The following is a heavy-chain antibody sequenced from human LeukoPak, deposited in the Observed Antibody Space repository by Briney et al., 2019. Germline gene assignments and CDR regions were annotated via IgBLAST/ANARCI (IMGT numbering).Heavy chain of an antibody. J-gene: IGHJ5*01. CDR3: ARHGGYIFLNWFDP. D-gene: IGHD6-19*01. CDR2: IYSSGST. CDR1: GGSISGSSYY. V-gene: IGHV4-39*01. Sequence: PSETLSLTCTVSGGSISGSSYYWGWIRQPPGKGLEWIGSIYSSGSTYYNPSLKSRVTISVDTSKNQFSLYLNSVTAADTAVYYCARHGGYIFLNWFDPWGQGTLVTVSS.